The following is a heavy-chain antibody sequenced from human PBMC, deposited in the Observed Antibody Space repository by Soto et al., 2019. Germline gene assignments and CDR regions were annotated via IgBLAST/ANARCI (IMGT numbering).Heavy chain of an antibody. Sequence: GGSLRLSCAASGFTFSDYYMSWIRQAPGKGLEWVSYISSSGSTIYYADSVKGRFTISRDNAKNSLYLQMNSLRAEDTAVYYCARDRYCTNGVCPYYYYYMDVWGKGTTVTVSS. V-gene: IGHV3-11*01. CDR1: GFTFSDYY. D-gene: IGHD2-8*01. CDR2: ISSSGSTI. J-gene: IGHJ6*03. CDR3: ARDRYCTNGVCPYYYYYMDV.